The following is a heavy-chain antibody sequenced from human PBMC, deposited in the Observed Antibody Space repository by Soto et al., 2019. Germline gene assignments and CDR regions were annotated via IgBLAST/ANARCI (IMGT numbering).Heavy chain of an antibody. Sequence: EVQLVESGGGLVEPGGSLRLSCGAAGFIFKDVWMNWVRQAPGKGLEWDGGMKDKNDGDRIDYSAHLKGRFTISRDYSKNTLYLQMSSLKTDDAAVYYCATIHPLGESKFDYWGQGTLVTASS. CDR3: ATIHPLGESKFDY. V-gene: IGHV3-15*07. CDR1: GFIFKDVW. D-gene: IGHD3-10*01. J-gene: IGHJ4*02. CDR2: MKDKNDGDRI.